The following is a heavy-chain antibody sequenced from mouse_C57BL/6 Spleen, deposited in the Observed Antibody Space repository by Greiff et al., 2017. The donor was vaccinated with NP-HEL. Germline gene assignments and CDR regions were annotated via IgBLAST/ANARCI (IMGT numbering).Heavy chain of an antibody. Sequence: EVQLQQSGPELVKPGASVKISCKASGYSFTGYYLHWVKQSSEKSLEWIGEINPSTGGTSYNQKFKGKATLTVDKSSSTAYMQLKSLTSEDAAVYYCAKGVITTVVANYAMDYWGQGTSVTVSS. D-gene: IGHD1-1*01. CDR1: GYSFTGYY. J-gene: IGHJ4*01. V-gene: IGHV1-43*01. CDR3: AKGVITTVVANYAMDY. CDR2: INPSTGGT.